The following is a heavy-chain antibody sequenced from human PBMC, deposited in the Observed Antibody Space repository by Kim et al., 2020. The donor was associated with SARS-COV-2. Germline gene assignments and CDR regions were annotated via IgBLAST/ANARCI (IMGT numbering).Heavy chain of an antibody. V-gene: IGHV1-18*01. J-gene: IGHJ5*02. Sequence: ASVKVSCKASGYTFTSYGISWVRQAPGQGLEWMGWISAYNGNTNYAQKLQGRVTMTTDTSTSTAYMELRSLRSDDTAVYYCARDLEVRGVIIIGWFDPWGQGTLVTVSS. D-gene: IGHD3-10*01. CDR3: ARDLEVRGVIIIGWFDP. CDR1: GYTFTSYG. CDR2: ISAYNGNT.